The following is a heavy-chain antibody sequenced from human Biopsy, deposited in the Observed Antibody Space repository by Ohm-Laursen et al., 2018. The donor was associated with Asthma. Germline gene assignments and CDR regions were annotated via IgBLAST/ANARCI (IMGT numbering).Heavy chain of an antibody. CDR1: GFTFSHYG. CDR2: ISFDGKNK. V-gene: IGHV3-30*19. D-gene: IGHD1-14*01. J-gene: IGHJ6*02. CDR3: ARDQRYKVQGPFFYGMDV. Sequence: SLRLSCAVSGFTFSHYGMYWVRQAPGKGLEWIAVISFDGKNKYYGDSVQGRLTVSRDNSNNTLFLQMNRLRGEDSALYFCARDQRYKVQGPFFYGMDVWGQGTTVTVSS.